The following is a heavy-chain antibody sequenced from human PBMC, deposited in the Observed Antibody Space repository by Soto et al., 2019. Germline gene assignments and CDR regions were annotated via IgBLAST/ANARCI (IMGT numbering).Heavy chain of an antibody. D-gene: IGHD6-19*01. J-gene: IGHJ2*01. CDR1: GFTFTSSA. V-gene: IGHV1-58*02. CDR2: IVVGSGNT. CDR3: AADIGGWPNYWYFDL. Sequence: QMQLVQSGPEVKKPGTSVKVSCKASGFTFTSSAMQWVRQARGQRLEWIGWIVVGSGNTNYAQKFQERVTITRDMSTXTAYMELSSLRSEDTAVYYCAADIGGWPNYWYFDLWGRGTLVTVSS.